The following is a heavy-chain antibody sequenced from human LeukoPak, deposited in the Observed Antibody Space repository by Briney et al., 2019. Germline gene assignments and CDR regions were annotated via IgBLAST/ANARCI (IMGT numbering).Heavy chain of an antibody. J-gene: IGHJ4*02. CDR1: GFTFSSYS. D-gene: IGHD1-7*01. V-gene: IGHV3-21*01. CDR2: ISSSSSYI. CDR3: ARSYNWNYGNYFDY. Sequence: GGSLRLSCAASGFTFSSYSMNWVRQAPGKGLEWVSSISSSSSYIYYADSVKGRFTISRDNAKNSLYLQMNSLRAEDTAVYYCARSYNWNYGNYFDYWGQGTLVTVSS.